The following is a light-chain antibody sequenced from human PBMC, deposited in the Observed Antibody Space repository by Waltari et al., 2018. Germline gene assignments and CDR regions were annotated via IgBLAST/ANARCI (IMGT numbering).Light chain of an antibody. CDR3: QQYYSTPWT. CDR2: WAS. V-gene: IGKV4-1*01. J-gene: IGKJ1*01. CDR1: QGVLYSSNNKNY. Sequence: DIVMTQSPDSLAVSLGERATINCKSSQGVLYSSNNKNYLAWYQQKPGHPPKLLIYWASTRESGVPDRFSGSGSGTDFTLTISSLQAEDVAVYYCQQYYSTPWTFGQGTKVEIK.